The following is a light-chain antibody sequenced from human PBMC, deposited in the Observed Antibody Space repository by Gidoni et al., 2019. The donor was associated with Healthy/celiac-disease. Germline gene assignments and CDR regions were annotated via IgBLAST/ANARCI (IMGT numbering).Light chain of an antibody. J-gene: IGKJ1*01. CDR2: AAS. Sequence: DIQMTQSPSSLSASVGDIVTITCRASQSISSYLNWYQQKPGKAPKLLISAASSLQSGVPSMFSGSGSGTDFPPTISSLQPEDFATYYCQHSYSTPAFGQGTKVEIK. CDR3: QHSYSTPA. CDR1: QSISSY. V-gene: IGKV1-39*01.